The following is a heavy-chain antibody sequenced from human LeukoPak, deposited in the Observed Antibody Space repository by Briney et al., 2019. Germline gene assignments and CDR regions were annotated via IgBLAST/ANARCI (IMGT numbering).Heavy chain of an antibody. CDR2: VFTSGNT. Sequence: SETLSLTCAVSGGSITRGSYYWTWIRQPAGKALEWIGHVFTSGNTNYNPSLKGRVTISIETSKSQFSLKLSSVTAADTAVYYCARVRIYGSGSDHFDYWGQGTLVTVSS. V-gene: IGHV4-61*09. CDR1: GGSITRGSYY. D-gene: IGHD3-10*01. CDR3: ARVRIYGSGSDHFDY. J-gene: IGHJ4*02.